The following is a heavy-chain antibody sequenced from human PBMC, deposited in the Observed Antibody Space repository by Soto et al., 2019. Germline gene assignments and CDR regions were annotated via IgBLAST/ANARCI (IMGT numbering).Heavy chain of an antibody. CDR2: IYHSGST. D-gene: IGHD1-7*01. J-gene: IGHJ4*01. CDR3: ERRARGGYNWNSYYFGS. Sequence: NPSETLSLTCTVSGDSISSRNYYWGWIRQPPGKELEWIGDIYHSGSTYYNPSLKSRVAMSVDTSKNQFSLRVSSVTAAATAVFFCERRARGGYNWNSYYFGSWGPGTLATVSS. V-gene: IGHV4-39*01. CDR1: GDSISSRNYY.